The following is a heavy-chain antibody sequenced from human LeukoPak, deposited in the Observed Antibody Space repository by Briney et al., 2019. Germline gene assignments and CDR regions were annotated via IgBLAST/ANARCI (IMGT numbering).Heavy chain of an antibody. D-gene: IGHD3-22*01. J-gene: IGHJ6*02. V-gene: IGHV4-34*01. CDR3: ARRLVVVTMTSSIMDV. CDR1: GGSFTDYY. Sequence: SETLSLTFVVNGGSFTDYYWTWIRQAPGNELEWVGVIDHRGSINYNPSLKSRVTISVDTSKNQFSLRLSSVTAADTAVYYCARRLVVVTMTSSIMDVWGQGTTVTVSS. CDR2: IDHRGSI.